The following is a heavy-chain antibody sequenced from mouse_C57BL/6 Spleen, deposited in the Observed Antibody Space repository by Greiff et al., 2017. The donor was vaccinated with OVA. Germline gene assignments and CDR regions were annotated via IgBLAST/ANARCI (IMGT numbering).Heavy chain of an antibody. J-gene: IGHJ1*03. CDR3: ARNRAVGGYWYFDV. D-gene: IGHD3-1*01. V-gene: IGHV2-2*01. CDR2: IWSGGST. CDR1: GFSLTSYG. Sequence: VMLVESGPGLVQPSQSLSITCTVSGFSLTSYGVHWVRQSPGKGLEWLVVIWSGGSTDYNAAFISRLSISKDNSKSQVFFKMNSLQADDTAIYYCARNRAVGGYWYFDVWGTGTTVTVSS.